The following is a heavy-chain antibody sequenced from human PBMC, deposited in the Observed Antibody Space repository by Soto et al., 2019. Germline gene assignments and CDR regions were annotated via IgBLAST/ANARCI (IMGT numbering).Heavy chain of an antibody. J-gene: IGHJ6*02. D-gene: IGHD2-2*01. CDR1: GFTFSSYG. Sequence: GGSLRLSCAASGFTFSSYGMHWVRQAPGKGLEWVAVVWYDGSNKYYADSVKGRFTISRDNSENTLYLQMNSLRAEDTAVYYCARGPYCSSTSCYPYGMDVWGQGTTVTVSS. CDR2: VWYDGSNK. V-gene: IGHV3-33*01. CDR3: ARGPYCSSTSCYPYGMDV.